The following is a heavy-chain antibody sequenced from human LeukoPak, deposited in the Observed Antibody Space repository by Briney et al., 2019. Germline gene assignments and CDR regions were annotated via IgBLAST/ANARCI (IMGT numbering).Heavy chain of an antibody. V-gene: IGHV1-2*02. CDR3: ARGIGSGSYGRFDP. CDR2: INPNSGGT. Sequence: ASVKVSCKASGHTFTAYYMHWVRQAPGQGLEWMGWINPNSGGTNYAQTFQGRVTMTRDPSISTSYMELSRLTSDDTAVYYCARGIGSGSYGRFDPWGQGTLVTVSS. D-gene: IGHD3-10*01. J-gene: IGHJ5*02. CDR1: GHTFTAYY.